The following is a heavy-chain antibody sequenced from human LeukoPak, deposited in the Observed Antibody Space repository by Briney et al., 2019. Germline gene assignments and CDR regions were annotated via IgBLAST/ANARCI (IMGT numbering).Heavy chain of an antibody. D-gene: IGHD3-10*01. J-gene: IGHJ5*02. V-gene: IGHV1-69-2*01. CDR2: VDPEDGKT. CDR3: ATVPPYYYGSGSYHWFDP. Sequence: ATVKISCKVSGYTFTDYYMHWVQQAPGKGLEWMGLVDPEDGKTIYAEKFQGRVTITADTSTDTAYMELSSLRSEDTAVYYCATVPPYYYGSGSYHWFDPWGQGTLVTVSS. CDR1: GYTFTDYY.